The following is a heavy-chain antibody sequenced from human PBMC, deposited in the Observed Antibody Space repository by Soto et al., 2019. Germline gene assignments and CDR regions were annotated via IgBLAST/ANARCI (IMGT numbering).Heavy chain of an antibody. J-gene: IGHJ4*02. CDR2: ISGSGDIR. Sequence: EVQLLESGGGLVQPGGSLRLSCAASGFTFSSYAMSWVRQAPGKGLEWVSGISGSGDIRYYADSVKGRFTISRDNSKNTLYLQMNSLRAEDTAVYSCAKELQWELVSFFDYWGRGTLVTFSS. CDR3: AKELQWELVSFFDY. D-gene: IGHD1-26*01. CDR1: GFTFSSYA. V-gene: IGHV3-23*01.